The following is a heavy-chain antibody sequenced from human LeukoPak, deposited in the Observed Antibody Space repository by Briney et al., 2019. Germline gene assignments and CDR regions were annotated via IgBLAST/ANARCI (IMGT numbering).Heavy chain of an antibody. Sequence: PGGSLRLSCAASGFTFSSYAMSWVRQAPGKGLEWVSAISGSGGSTYYADSVKGRFTISRDNSKNTLYLQMNSLRAEDTAVYYCAKEISMYYYDSSGYFDYWGQGTRSPSPQ. D-gene: IGHD3-22*01. CDR1: GFTFSSYA. CDR3: AKEISMYYYDSSGYFDY. J-gene: IGHJ4*02. V-gene: IGHV3-23*01. CDR2: ISGSGGST.